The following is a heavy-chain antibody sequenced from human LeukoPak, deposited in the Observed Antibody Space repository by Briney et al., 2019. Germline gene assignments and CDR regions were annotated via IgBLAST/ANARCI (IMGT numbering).Heavy chain of an antibody. J-gene: IGHJ4*02. Sequence: SETLSLTCTVSGGSISSGSYYWSWIRQPAGKGLEWIGRMYTNGSTNYNPSLKSRVTISVDTSKNQFSLKLSSVTAADTAVYYCARGLGFYCSSTSCYVGALDYWGQGTLVTVSS. CDR2: MYTNGST. CDR3: ARGLGFYCSSTSCYVGALDY. CDR1: GGSISSGSYY. D-gene: IGHD2-2*01. V-gene: IGHV4-61*02.